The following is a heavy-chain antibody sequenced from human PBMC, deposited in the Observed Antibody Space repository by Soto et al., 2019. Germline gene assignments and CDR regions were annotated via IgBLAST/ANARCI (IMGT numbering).Heavy chain of an antibody. V-gene: IGHV4-34*01. Sequence: QVQLQQWGAGLLKPSDTLSLTCAVFGGSVNSGNYYWSWIRQPPGKGLEWIGEMSHSGGTHFNPSLKSRVTISVDTSKNQFSLKMSSVTAADTALYYCARVERGTATTVVDAFDIWGPGTMVTVSS. CDR1: GGSVNSGNYY. J-gene: IGHJ3*02. CDR3: ARVERGTATTVVDAFDI. D-gene: IGHD1-1*01. CDR2: MSHSGGT.